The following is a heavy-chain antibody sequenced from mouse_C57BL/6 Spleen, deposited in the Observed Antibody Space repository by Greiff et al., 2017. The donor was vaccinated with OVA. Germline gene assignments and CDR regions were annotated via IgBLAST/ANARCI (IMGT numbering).Heavy chain of an antibody. J-gene: IGHJ4*01. Sequence: EVQLVESGGGLVKPGGSLKLSCAASGFTFSDYGMHWVRQAPEKGLEWVAYISSGSSTIYYADTVKGRFPISRDNAKNTLFLQMTSLRSEDTAMYYCARPLITTVVADYYAMDYWGQGTSVTVSS. D-gene: IGHD1-1*01. CDR2: ISSGSSTI. CDR1: GFTFSDYG. V-gene: IGHV5-17*01. CDR3: ARPLITTVVADYYAMDY.